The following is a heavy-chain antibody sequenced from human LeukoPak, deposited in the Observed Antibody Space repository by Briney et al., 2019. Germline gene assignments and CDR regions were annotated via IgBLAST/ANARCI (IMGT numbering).Heavy chain of an antibody. CDR1: GFTFSNAW. Sequence: GGSLRLSCAASGFTFSNAWMSWVRQAPGKGLERVGRIKSKTDGGTTDYAAPVKGRFTISRDDSKNTLYLQMNSLKTEDTAVYYCTTGVGYYYYYMDVWGKGTTVTVSS. V-gene: IGHV3-15*01. CDR3: TTGVGYYYYYMDV. CDR2: IKSKTDGGTT. D-gene: IGHD2-15*01. J-gene: IGHJ6*03.